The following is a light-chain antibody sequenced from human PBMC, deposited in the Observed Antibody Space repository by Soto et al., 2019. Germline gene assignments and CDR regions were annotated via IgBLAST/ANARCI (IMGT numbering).Light chain of an antibody. Sequence: DIQMTQYPSTLPASVGGTVTITCRASQSISSWLAWYQQKPGKAPKLMVYDAYSLESGVPSRFSGSGSGTEFTLTISSLQPDDFATYYCQQHNSYPTWTXGQGTKVDIK. CDR1: QSISSW. J-gene: IGKJ1*01. CDR3: QQHNSYPTWT. CDR2: DAY. V-gene: IGKV1-5*01.